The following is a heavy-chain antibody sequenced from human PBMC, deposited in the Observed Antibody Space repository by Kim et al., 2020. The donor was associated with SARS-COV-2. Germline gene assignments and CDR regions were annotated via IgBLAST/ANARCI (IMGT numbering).Heavy chain of an antibody. J-gene: IGHJ3*02. CDR1: GGSVSRATYY. CDR2: IYDSGST. CDR3: AASKRGIAAAGTAFGFDI. V-gene: IGHV4-61*01. Sequence: SETLSLTCSVSGGSVSRATYYWIWIRQPPGKGLEWIGHIYDSGSTNFNPSLKTRVSISLDTSTNQISLKLGSVTAADTAVYFCAASKRGIAAAGTAFGFDIWGQGTLVTVSS. D-gene: IGHD6-13*01.